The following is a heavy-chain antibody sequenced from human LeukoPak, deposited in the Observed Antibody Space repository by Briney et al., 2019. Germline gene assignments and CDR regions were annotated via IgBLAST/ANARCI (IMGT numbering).Heavy chain of an antibody. V-gene: IGHV6-1*01. CDR1: GDSVSSNNAA. Sequence: SQTLSLTCAISGDSVSSNNAAWNWIRQSPSRGLEWLGRTYYRSKWYNEYAVSMKGRITVNPDTSKNQFSLQLNSVTPEDTAVYYCSRSSQFLDYWGQGTLVTVPS. D-gene: IGHD3-3*01. CDR2: TYYRSKWYN. CDR3: SRSSQFLDY. J-gene: IGHJ4*02.